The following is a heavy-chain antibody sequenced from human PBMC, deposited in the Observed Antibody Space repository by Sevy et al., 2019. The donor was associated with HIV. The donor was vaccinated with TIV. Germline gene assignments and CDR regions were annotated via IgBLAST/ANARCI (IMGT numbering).Heavy chain of an antibody. Sequence: SETLSLTCAVYGGSFSGYYWSWIRQPPGKGLEWIGEINHSGSTNYNPSLKSRVTISVDTSKNQLSLKLSSVTAADTAVYYCARGYPDCSSTGCYTAWGKYNWFDPWGQGTLVTVSS. CDR1: GGSFSGYY. D-gene: IGHD2-2*02. V-gene: IGHV4-34*01. J-gene: IGHJ5*02. CDR3: ARGYPDCSSTGCYTAWGKYNWFDP. CDR2: INHSGST.